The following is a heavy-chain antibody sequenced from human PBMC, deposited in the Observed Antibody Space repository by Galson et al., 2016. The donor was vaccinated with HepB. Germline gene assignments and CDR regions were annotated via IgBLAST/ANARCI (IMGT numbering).Heavy chain of an antibody. D-gene: IGHD1/OR15-1a*01. Sequence: SLRLSCAASGFSFNTYAMTWVRQAPGKGLEWVSAISGSGNSTYYADYVKGRFSISRDNSKNTLYLQMHSLRAEDTAVYYCVGVGTTRGAYGMDVWGQGSTVTVSS. CDR1: GFSFNTYA. CDR3: VGVGTTRGAYGMDV. J-gene: IGHJ6*02. V-gene: IGHV3-23*01. CDR2: ISGSGNST.